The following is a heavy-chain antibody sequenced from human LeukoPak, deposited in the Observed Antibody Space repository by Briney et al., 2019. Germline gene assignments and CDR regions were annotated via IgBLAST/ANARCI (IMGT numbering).Heavy chain of an antibody. D-gene: IGHD3-3*01. CDR3: ARLRTYDFWSGYYGGEDY. CDR1: GYSISSGYY. CDR2: IYHSGST. Sequence: SETLSLTCAVSGYSISSGYYWGWIRQPPGKGLEWIGSIYHSGSTYYNPSLKSRVTISVDTSKNQFSLKLSSVTAADTAVYYCARLRTYDFWSGYYGGEDYWGQGALVTVSS. V-gene: IGHV4-38-2*01. J-gene: IGHJ4*02.